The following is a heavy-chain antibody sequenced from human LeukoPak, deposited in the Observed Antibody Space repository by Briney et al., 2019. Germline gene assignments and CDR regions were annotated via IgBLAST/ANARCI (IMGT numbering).Heavy chain of an antibody. J-gene: IGHJ5*02. V-gene: IGHV3-64D*06. CDR1: GFTFSNYA. Sequence: GGSLRLSCSASGFTFSNYAMHWVRQAPGKGLEYVSGISSNGGSTHYADSVKGRSSISRDNSKNTLYLQMSSLRAGDTSVYYCVKGYSSGWYGEVWFDPWGQGTLVTVSS. D-gene: IGHD6-19*01. CDR3: VKGYSSGWYGEVWFDP. CDR2: ISSNGGST.